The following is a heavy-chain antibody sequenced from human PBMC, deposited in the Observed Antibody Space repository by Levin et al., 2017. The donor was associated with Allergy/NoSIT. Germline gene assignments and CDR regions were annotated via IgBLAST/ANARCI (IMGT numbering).Heavy chain of an antibody. D-gene: IGHD4-17*01. CDR1: GGSISSHY. CDR2: VHSSGST. CDR3: AKLGNGDDYFYYYIDV. V-gene: IGHV4-59*08. J-gene: IGHJ6*03. Sequence: SETLSLTCTVSGGSISSHYWSWIRQPLGKGLEWIGYVHSSGSTRYNPSLQSRVTISVDTSRNQFSLKLTSVTAADTAVYYCAKLGNGDDYFYYYIDVWGKGTTVTVSS.